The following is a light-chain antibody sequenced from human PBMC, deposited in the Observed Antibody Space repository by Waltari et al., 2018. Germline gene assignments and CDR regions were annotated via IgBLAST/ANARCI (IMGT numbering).Light chain of an antibody. CDR2: DVS. V-gene: IGLV2-11*01. CDR3: CSYGGSYTSL. J-gene: IGLJ2*01. Sequence: QSALTQPRPVSGSPGQSVTISCTGTSSDVGGYNYVSWYQQLPGKAPKLMIYDVSKRPSEVHYRFSGPKHGHTASLTISGLQAEDEADYYGCSYGGSYTSLFSGGTELTVL. CDR1: SSDVGGYNY.